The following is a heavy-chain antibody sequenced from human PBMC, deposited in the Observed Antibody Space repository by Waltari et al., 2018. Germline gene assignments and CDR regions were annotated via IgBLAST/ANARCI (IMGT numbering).Heavy chain of an antibody. Sequence: EVQLVESGGGLVQPGRSLRLSCTASGFTFGDYAMSWVRQAPGKGLEWVGFIRSKAYGGTTEYAASVKGRFTISRDDSKSIAYLQMNSLKTEDTAVYYCATGGWGFYFDYWGQGTLLTVSS. CDR3: ATGGWGFYFDY. V-gene: IGHV3-49*04. CDR1: GFTFGDYA. CDR2: IRSKAYGGTT. D-gene: IGHD7-27*01. J-gene: IGHJ4*02.